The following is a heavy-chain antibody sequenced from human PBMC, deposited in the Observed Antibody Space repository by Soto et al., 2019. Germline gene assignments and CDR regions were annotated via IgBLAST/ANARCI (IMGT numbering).Heavy chain of an antibody. V-gene: IGHV1-69*02. D-gene: IGHD6-13*01. CDR1: GGTFSSYP. CDR2: IIPILGIA. CDR3: ASLATADTLDY. Sequence: QVRLVQSGAEVKKPGSSVKVSCKASGGTFSSYPISWVRQAPGQGLEWMGRIIPILGIANYAQKFQGRVTITADKSTSTAYMELSSLRSEDTAVYYCASLATADTLDYWGQGTLVTVSS. J-gene: IGHJ4*02.